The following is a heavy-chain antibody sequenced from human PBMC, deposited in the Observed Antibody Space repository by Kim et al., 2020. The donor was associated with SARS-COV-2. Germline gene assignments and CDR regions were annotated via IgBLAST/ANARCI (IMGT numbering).Heavy chain of an antibody. D-gene: IGHD3-16*01. CDR2: ISYDGSNK. CDR1: GFTFSSYA. J-gene: IGHJ6*02. CDR3: ARARGGNYYYGMDV. Sequence: GGSLRLSCAASGFTFSSYAMHWVRQAPGKGLEWVAVISYDGSNKYYADSVKGRFTISRDNSKNTLYLQMNSLRAEDTAVYYCARARGGNYYYGMDVWGQGTTVTVSS. V-gene: IGHV3-30*04.